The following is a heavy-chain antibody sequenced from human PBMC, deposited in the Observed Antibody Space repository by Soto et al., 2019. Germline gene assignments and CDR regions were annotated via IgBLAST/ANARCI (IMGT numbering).Heavy chain of an antibody. J-gene: IGHJ5*02. Sequence: GASVKVSCKASGYTLTSYYIHWVRQAPGQGLEWMGIINPSGGSTSYAQKFQGRVTMTRDTSTSTVYMELSSLRSEDTAVYYCARDPGSIVVVPAAIQSWFDPWGQGTLVTVSS. CDR2: INPSGGST. V-gene: IGHV1-46*03. CDR3: ARDPGSIVVVPAAIQSWFDP. D-gene: IGHD2-2*01. CDR1: GYTLTSYY.